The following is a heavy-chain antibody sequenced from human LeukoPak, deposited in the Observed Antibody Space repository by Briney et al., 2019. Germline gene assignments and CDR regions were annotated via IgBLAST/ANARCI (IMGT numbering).Heavy chain of an antibody. Sequence: PGGSLRLSCAASGFTFSSYSMNWVRQAPGKGLEWVSSISGSSSYIYYADSVKGRFTISRDNAKNSLYLQMNSLRAEGTAVYYCARFGSYCSSTSCPLDYWGQGTLVTVSS. CDR3: ARFGSYCSSTSCPLDY. V-gene: IGHV3-21*01. D-gene: IGHD2-2*01. J-gene: IGHJ4*02. CDR1: GFTFSSYS. CDR2: ISGSSSYI.